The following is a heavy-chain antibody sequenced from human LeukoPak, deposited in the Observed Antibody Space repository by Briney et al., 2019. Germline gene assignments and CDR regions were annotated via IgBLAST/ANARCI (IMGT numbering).Heavy chain of an antibody. Sequence: SETLSLTCAVYGGSFSGYYWSWIRQPPGKELEWIGEINHSGSTNYNPSLKSRVTISVDTSKNQFSLKLSSVTAADTAVYYCARGIRGYSSYWGQGTLVTVSS. V-gene: IGHV4-34*01. D-gene: IGHD5-18*01. J-gene: IGHJ4*02. CDR2: INHSGST. CDR3: ARGIRGYSSY. CDR1: GGSFSGYY.